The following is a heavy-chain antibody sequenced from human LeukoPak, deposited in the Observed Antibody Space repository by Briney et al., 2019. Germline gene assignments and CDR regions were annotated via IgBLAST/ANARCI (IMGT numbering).Heavy chain of an antibody. CDR3: ARVPPYGDSGY. CDR2: ISAYSGNT. J-gene: IGHJ4*02. D-gene: IGHD4-17*01. V-gene: IGHV1-18*01. Sequence: ASVKVSCKASGYTFTSYGISWVRQAPGQGLEWMGWISAYSGNTNYAQKLQGRVTMTTDTSTSTAYMELRSLRSEDTAVYYCARVPPYGDSGYWGQGTLVTVSS. CDR1: GYTFTSYG.